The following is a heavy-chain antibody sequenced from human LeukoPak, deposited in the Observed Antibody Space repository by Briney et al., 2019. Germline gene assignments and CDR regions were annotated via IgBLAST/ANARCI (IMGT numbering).Heavy chain of an antibody. CDR3: ARLLREYYFDY. V-gene: IGHV4-59*12. Sequence: SETLSLTCSVSGGSINNYYWSWIRQPPGKGLEWVGYTSYSEVTDYNPSLKSRVTISVDTSKNQFSLKLSSVTAADTAVYYCARLLREYYFDYWGQGTLVTVSS. D-gene: IGHD3-22*01. J-gene: IGHJ4*02. CDR2: TSYSEVT. CDR1: GGSINNYY.